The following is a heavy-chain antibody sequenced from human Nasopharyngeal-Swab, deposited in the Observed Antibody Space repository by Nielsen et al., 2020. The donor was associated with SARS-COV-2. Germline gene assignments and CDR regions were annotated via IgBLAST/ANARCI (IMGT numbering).Heavy chain of an antibody. J-gene: IGHJ6*02. Sequence: SETLSLTCTVSGASISSGGYYWSWIRQPAGKRLEWIGRVFSAGSAHYNPSLKSRVTISADTSKNQFSLQLSSVTAADTAVYYCARAPGVAARVAAARLGQYSGMDVWGQGTTVTVSS. CDR3: ARAPGVAARVAAARLGQYSGMDV. D-gene: IGHD6-13*01. CDR2: VFSAGSA. V-gene: IGHV4-61*02. CDR1: GASISSGGYY.